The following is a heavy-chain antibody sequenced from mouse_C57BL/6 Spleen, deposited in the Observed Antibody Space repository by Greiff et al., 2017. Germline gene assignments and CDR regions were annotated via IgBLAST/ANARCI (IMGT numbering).Heavy chain of an antibody. CDR3: AREEDYYGSSYYFDY. J-gene: IGHJ2*01. Sequence: EVQLQQSGPELVKPGASVKISCKASGYTFTDYYMNWVKQSHGKSLEWIGDINPNNGGTSYNQKFKGKATLTVDKSSSTAYMELRSLTSEDSAVYYCAREEDYYGSSYYFDYWGQGTTLTVSS. D-gene: IGHD1-1*01. CDR1: GYTFTDYY. CDR2: INPNNGGT. V-gene: IGHV1-26*01.